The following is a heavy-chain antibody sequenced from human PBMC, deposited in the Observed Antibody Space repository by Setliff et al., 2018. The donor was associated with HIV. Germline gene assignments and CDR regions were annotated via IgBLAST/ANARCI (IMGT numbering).Heavy chain of an antibody. J-gene: IGHJ6*02. CDR2: MNPYSGDT. V-gene: IGHV1-8*02. CDR3: TRGPWGYDFWNGPSPMEV. D-gene: IGHD3-3*01. Sequence: ASVKVSCKASGYTFTSYGISWVRQAAGQGLEWMARMNPYSGDTALAQRFHGRVTLTRDTSIRTAYMTLSSLRSDDTAVYFCTRGPWGYDFWNGPSPMEVWGQGTTVTVSS. CDR1: GYTFTSYG.